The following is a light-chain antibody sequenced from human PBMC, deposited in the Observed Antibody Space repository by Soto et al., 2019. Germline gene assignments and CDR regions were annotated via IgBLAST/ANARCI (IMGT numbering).Light chain of an antibody. Sequence: QSALTQPASVSGSPGQSITISCTGTSSDVGGYNYVSWYQQHPGKVPKLMIYDVSNRPSGVSNRFSGSKSGNTASLTISGLQAEDEADYYCSSYTSSSTPNYVFGPGTKVTAL. CDR2: DVS. CDR1: SSDVGGYNY. J-gene: IGLJ1*01. V-gene: IGLV2-14*01. CDR3: SSYTSSSTPNYV.